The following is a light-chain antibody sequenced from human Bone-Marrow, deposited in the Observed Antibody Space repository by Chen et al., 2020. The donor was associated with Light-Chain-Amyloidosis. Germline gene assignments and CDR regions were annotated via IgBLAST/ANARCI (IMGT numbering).Light chain of an antibody. CDR2: ANT. CDR1: SSNIGAGYD. Sequence: QSVLTQPPSVPGAPGQRVTISCTGTSSNIGAGYDVHWYQQLPGAAPKLLISANTNRPAGVPDRFSGSTSGTSASLAITGLQADDEADYYCQSYDSKLDVVFGGGTKVTVL. J-gene: IGLJ2*01. V-gene: IGLV1-40*01. CDR3: QSYDSKLDVV.